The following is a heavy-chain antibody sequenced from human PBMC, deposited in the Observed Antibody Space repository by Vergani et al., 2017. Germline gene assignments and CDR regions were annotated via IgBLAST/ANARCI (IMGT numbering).Heavy chain of an antibody. CDR1: GYTFTSYY. Sequence: QVQLVQSGAEVKKPGASVKVSCKASGYTFTSYYMHWVRQAPGQGLEWMGIINPSGGSTSYAQKFQGRVTMTRDTSTSTVYMELSSLRSEDTAVYYCARARMGDFWSGYKDYYYMDVWGKGTTVTVSS. V-gene: IGHV1-46*03. CDR3: ARARMGDFWSGYKDYYYMDV. CDR2: INPSGGST. D-gene: IGHD3-3*01. J-gene: IGHJ6*03.